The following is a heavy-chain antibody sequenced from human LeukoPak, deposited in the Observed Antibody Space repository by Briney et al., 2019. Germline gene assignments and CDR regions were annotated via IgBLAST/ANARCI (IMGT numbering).Heavy chain of an antibody. CDR3: AKDLSYDILTGHAFDI. D-gene: IGHD3-9*01. CDR2: ISWNSGSI. J-gene: IGHJ3*02. CDR1: GFTFGDYA. Sequence: QAGGSLRLSCAASGFTFGDYAMHWVRQAPGKGLEWVSGISWNSGSIGYADSVKGRFTISRDNAKNSLYLQMNSLRAEDTALYYCAKDLSYDILTGHAFDIWGQGTMVTVSS. V-gene: IGHV3-9*01.